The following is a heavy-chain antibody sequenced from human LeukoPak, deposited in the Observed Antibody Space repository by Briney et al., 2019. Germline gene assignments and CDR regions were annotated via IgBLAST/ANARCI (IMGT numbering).Heavy chain of an antibody. CDR2: LSHNGST. Sequence: SETLSLTCTVSGYSISSGSYWDWIRQPPGKGLEWVGSLSHNGSTYYNPSLKSRVTIGVDTSKSQFSLKLRSVTAADTAVYYCARRLPGGGITIFGVITGGWFDPWGPGTLVTVSS. CDR3: ARRLPGGGITIFGVITGGWFDP. CDR1: GYSISSGSY. D-gene: IGHD3-3*01. V-gene: IGHV4-38-2*02. J-gene: IGHJ5*02.